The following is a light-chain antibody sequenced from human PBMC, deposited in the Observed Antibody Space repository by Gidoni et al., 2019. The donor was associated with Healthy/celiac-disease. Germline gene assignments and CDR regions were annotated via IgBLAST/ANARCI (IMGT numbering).Light chain of an antibody. Sequence: EIVLTQSPGTLSLSPGERATLSCRASQRVSSSYLAWYQQKPGQAPRLLLYGASSRATGIPDRFSGSGSGTDFTLTISRLEPEDFAVYYCQQYGSSRYTFXXXTKLEIK. CDR2: GAS. J-gene: IGKJ2*01. CDR3: QQYGSSRYT. CDR1: QRVSSSY. V-gene: IGKV3-20*01.